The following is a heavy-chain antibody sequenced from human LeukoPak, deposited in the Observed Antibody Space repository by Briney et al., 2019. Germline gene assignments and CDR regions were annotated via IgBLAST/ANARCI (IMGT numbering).Heavy chain of an antibody. Sequence: GASVKVSCKASGYTFTGYYMHWVRQAPGQGLEWMGWINPNSGGTNYAQKFQGRVTVTRDTSISTAYMELSRLRSDDTAVYHCARENIAVAGTVDYWGQGTLVTVSS. J-gene: IGHJ4*02. V-gene: IGHV1-2*02. CDR2: INPNSGGT. D-gene: IGHD6-19*01. CDR3: ARENIAVAGTVDY. CDR1: GYTFTGYY.